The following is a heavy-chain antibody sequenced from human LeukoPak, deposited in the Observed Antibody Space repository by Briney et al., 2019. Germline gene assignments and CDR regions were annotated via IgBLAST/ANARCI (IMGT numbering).Heavy chain of an antibody. D-gene: IGHD3-22*01. CDR2: ISSSGSNI. J-gene: IGHJ4*02. V-gene: IGHV3-48*03. CDR1: GFTFNNYE. Sequence: GGSLRLSCAASGFTFNNYELNWVRQAPGKGLEWVSNISSSGSNIYYADSVKGRFIISRDNAKNSLYLQMNSLRAEDTAVYYCARETYSYDSCGNSPFDYWGQGTLVTVSS. CDR3: ARETYSYDSCGNSPFDY.